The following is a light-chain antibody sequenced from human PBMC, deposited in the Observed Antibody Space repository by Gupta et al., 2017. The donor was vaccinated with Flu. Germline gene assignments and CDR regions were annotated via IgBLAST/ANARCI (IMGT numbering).Light chain of an antibody. V-gene: IGLV9-49*01. J-gene: IGLJ2*01. CDR2: VRPGGMFV. Sequence: QPVLTQPPSASASLGASVTLTCTLSSGYSNYIVDWYQQRPGKGPRFVMRVRPGGMFVSKGDGIPDRFSVCGSGLHRYLTSKHIQDEDESDYHGGAAHGSGKNFLVGCGGGTKM. CDR3: GAAHGSGKNFLVG. CDR1: SGYSNYI.